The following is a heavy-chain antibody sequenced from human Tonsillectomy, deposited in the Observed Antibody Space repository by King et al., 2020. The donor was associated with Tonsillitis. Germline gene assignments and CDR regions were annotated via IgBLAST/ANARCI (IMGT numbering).Heavy chain of an antibody. Sequence: QLQESGPGLVKPSETLSLTCSVSGGSITSGPHYWTWIRQHKEKGLEWIGYSYYSGGTDYNPSLKSRVTISVDTSKNQFSLTLSSVTAADTAVYYCARGEITMIRAWGQGILVTVSS. CDR2: SYYSGGT. J-gene: IGHJ5*02. CDR1: GGSITSGPHY. D-gene: IGHD3-10*01. CDR3: ARGEITMIRA. V-gene: IGHV4-31*03.